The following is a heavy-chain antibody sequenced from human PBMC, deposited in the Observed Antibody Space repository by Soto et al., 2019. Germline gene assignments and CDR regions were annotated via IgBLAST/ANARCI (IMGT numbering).Heavy chain of an antibody. CDR3: ARSTYDYDSSGYGFYFFDD. CDR1: GFSLSTSGMC. D-gene: IGHD3-22*01. V-gene: IGHV2-70*11. Sequence: GPTLVNPTQTLTLTCTFSGFSLSTSGMCVSWIRQPPGKALEWLARIDWDDDKYYSTSLKTRLTISKDTSKNQVVLTMTNMDPVDTATYYCARSTYDYDSSGYGFYFFDDWGQGTLVTVSS. J-gene: IGHJ4*02. CDR2: IDWDDDK.